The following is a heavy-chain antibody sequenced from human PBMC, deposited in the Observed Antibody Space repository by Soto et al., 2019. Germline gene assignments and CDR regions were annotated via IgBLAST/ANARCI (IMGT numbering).Heavy chain of an antibody. CDR2: LDYFGIP. D-gene: IGHD6-13*01. V-gene: IGHV4-59*01. Sequence: QVQLQESGPGLVKPSETLSLICTVSGGSIGGFFWNWIRQPPGKGLGWMGSLDYFGIPKYDPSLDSQITISADTSKNHFSLSLSSVTTADTAVYYCARSKKWDSNIAADSWGQGTLVTVSS. CDR1: GGSIGGFF. J-gene: IGHJ4*02. CDR3: ARSKKWDSNIAADS.